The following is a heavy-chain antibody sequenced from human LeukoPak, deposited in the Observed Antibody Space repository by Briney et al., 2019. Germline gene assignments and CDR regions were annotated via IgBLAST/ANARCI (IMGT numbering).Heavy chain of an antibody. D-gene: IGHD3-22*01. V-gene: IGHV3-23*01. J-gene: IGHJ4*02. CDR1: GFTFSNSG. CDR2: ISGGGDTT. Sequence: GGSLRLSCAASGFTFSNSGMSWVRQSPGRGLEWVSGISGGGDTTYYAESVKGRFTISRDNSKNTLFLQMNSLTAEDTAVYYCAKTNGYYDYWGQGTLVAVSS. CDR3: AKTNGYYDY.